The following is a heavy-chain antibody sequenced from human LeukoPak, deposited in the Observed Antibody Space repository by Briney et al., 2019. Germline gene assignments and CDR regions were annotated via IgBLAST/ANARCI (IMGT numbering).Heavy chain of an antibody. J-gene: IGHJ5*02. D-gene: IGHD5-18*01. CDR2: IIPIFGTA. CDR1: GGTFSSYA. Sequence: SVKVSCKASGGTFSSYAISWVRQAPGQGLEWMGRIIPIFGTANYAQKFQGRVTITTDESTSTAYMELSSLRSEDTAVYYCARGHYYVDTAMVNYNWFDPWGQGTLVTVSS. CDR3: ARGHYYVDTAMVNYNWFDP. V-gene: IGHV1-69*05.